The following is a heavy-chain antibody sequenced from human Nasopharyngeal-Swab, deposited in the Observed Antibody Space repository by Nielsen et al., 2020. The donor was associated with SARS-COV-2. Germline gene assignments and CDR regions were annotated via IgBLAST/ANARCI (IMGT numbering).Heavy chain of an antibody. Sequence: GSLTLSCTVSGGSISSYYWSWIRQPPGKGLEWIGYIYYSGSTNYNPSLKSRVTISVDTSKNQFSLKLSSVTAADTAVYYCASSMIAETYFDYWGQGTLVTVSS. CDR1: GGSISSYY. J-gene: IGHJ4*02. V-gene: IGHV4-59*01. CDR3: ASSMIAETYFDY. CDR2: IYYSGST. D-gene: IGHD3-22*01.